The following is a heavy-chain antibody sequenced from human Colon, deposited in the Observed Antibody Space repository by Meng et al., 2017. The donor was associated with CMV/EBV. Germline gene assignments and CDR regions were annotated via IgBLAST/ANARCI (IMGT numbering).Heavy chain of an antibody. CDR1: TFSNYP. CDR3: AKGRVSHDGTAYSHRSFDS. Sequence: TFSNYPMSWVRQAPGKGLEWVSAIGTSSAVTYYADSVKGRCTISRDNSKNTLYLQMNSLGAEDTAVYYCAKGRVSHDGTAYSHRSFDSWGPGTLVTVSS. J-gene: IGHJ4*02. V-gene: IGHV3-23*01. D-gene: IGHD3-22*01. CDR2: IGTSSAVT.